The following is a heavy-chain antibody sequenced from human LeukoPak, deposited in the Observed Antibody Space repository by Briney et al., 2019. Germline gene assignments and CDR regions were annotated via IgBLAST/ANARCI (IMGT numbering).Heavy chain of an antibody. D-gene: IGHD1-26*01. V-gene: IGHV4-34*01. Sequence: PSETLSLTCAVYVGSFSGYYWSWIRQPPGKGLEWIREINHSGSTNYNPSLKSRVTISVDTSKNQFSLKLSSVTAADTAVYYCARHLGIVGATSWFDPWGQGTLVTVSS. CDR3: ARHLGIVGATSWFDP. CDR2: INHSGST. J-gene: IGHJ5*02. CDR1: VGSFSGYY.